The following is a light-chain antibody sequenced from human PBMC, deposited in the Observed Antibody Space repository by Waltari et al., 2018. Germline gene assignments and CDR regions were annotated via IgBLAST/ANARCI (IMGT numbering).Light chain of an antibody. Sequence: VMTQSPATLSVSPGERATLSCRASQSVSSNLAWYQQKPGQAPRLLIYGASTRATGIPARFSGSGSGTEFTLTISSLQSEDFGVYYCQQYNDWPPRYTFGQGTKLEIK. J-gene: IGKJ2*01. CDR2: GAS. V-gene: IGKV3-15*01. CDR3: QQYNDWPPRYT. CDR1: QSVSSN.